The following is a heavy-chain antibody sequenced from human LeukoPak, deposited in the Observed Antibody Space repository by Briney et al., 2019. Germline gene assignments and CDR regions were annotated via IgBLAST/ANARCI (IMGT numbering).Heavy chain of an antibody. V-gene: IGHV1-2*02. CDR1: GYTFTSYG. Sequence: ASVKVSCKASGYTFTSYGISWVRQAPGQGLEWMGWINPNSGGTNYAQKFQGRVTMTRDTSISTAYMELSRLRSDDTAVYYCARGTTQYSSGWYDAFDIWGQGTMVTVSS. J-gene: IGHJ3*02. CDR3: ARGTTQYSSGWYDAFDI. D-gene: IGHD6-19*01. CDR2: INPNSGGT.